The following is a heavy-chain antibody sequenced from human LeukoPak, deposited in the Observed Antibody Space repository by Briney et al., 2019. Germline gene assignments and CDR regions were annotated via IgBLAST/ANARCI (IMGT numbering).Heavy chain of an antibody. Sequence: PGGSLRLSCAASGFTVSSNYMSWVRQAPGKGLEWVSVIYSGGSTYYADSVKGRFTISRDNSKNTLYLQMNSLRAEVTAVYYCARDDVVAGNFDYWGQGTLVTVSS. V-gene: IGHV3-66*01. CDR1: GFTVSSNY. D-gene: IGHD6-19*01. J-gene: IGHJ4*02. CDR3: ARDDVVAGNFDY. CDR2: IYSGGST.